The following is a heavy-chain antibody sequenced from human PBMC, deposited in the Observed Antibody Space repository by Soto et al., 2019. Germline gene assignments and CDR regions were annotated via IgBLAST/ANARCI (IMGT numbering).Heavy chain of an antibody. CDR2: IYYSGST. V-gene: IGHV4-31*03. J-gene: IGHJ4*02. D-gene: IGHD4-17*01. Sequence: QVQLQESGPGLVKPSQTLSLTCTVSGGSISSGNYYWSWIRQHPGKGLEWIGYIYYSGSTYYDPSLKSRVTITVDTSKKQFSLNLSSVTAADTAVYYCARGRGDYSFDDWGQGTLVTVSS. CDR3: ARGRGDYSFDD. CDR1: GGSISSGNYY.